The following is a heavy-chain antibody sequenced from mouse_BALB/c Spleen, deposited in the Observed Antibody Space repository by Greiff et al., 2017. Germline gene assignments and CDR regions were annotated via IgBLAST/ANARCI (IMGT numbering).Heavy chain of an antibody. Sequence: VQLQQSAAELARPGASVKMSCKASGYTFTSYTMHWVKQRPGQGLEWIGYINPSSGYTEYNQKFKDKTTLTADKSSSTAYMQLSSLTSEDSAVYYCARGGNYGSRGYYAMDYWGQGTSVTVSS. D-gene: IGHD1-1*01. CDR1: GYTFTSYT. CDR2: INPSSGYT. J-gene: IGHJ4*01. V-gene: IGHV1-4*02. CDR3: ARGGNYGSRGYYAMDY.